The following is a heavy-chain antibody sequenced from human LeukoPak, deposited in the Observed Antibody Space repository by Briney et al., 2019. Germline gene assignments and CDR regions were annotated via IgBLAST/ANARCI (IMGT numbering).Heavy chain of an antibody. CDR2: IPYSGST. CDR3: ARCKDYYVSGSYYKTFDY. CDR1: GDSISSSSYY. Sequence: SETLSLTCIVSGDSISSSSYYWGWIRQPPGKGLEWIGSIPYSGSTYYNPSLKSRLTISVDTSKNQFSLKLSSVAAADTAVYYCARCKDYYVSGSYYKTFDYWGQGTLVTVSS. V-gene: IGHV4-39*07. J-gene: IGHJ4*02. D-gene: IGHD3-10*01.